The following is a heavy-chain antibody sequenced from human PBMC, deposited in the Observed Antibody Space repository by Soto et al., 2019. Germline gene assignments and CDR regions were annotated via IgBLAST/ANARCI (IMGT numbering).Heavy chain of an antibody. CDR1: GFTFTSSA. CDR3: AADRYTYGSGTDYYYYYGMDV. D-gene: IGHD3-10*01. Sequence: SVTVSCTASGFTFTSSAVQWVRQARGKRLEWIGWIVVGSGNTNYAQKFQERVTITRDMSTSTAYMELSSLRSEDTAVYYCAADRYTYGSGTDYYYYYGMDVWGQGTTVTVSS. V-gene: IGHV1-58*01. J-gene: IGHJ6*02. CDR2: IVVGSGNT.